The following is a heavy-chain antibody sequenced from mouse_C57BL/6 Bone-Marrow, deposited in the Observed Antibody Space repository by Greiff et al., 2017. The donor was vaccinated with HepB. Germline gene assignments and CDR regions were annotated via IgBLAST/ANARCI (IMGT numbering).Heavy chain of an antibody. CDR1: GFTFTDYY. V-gene: IGHV7-3*01. D-gene: IGHD2-2*01. Sequence: EVKLVESGGGLVQPGGSLSLSCAASGFTFTDYYMSWVRQPPGKALEWLGFIRNKANGYTTEYSASVKGRFTISRDNSQSILYLQMNALRAEDSATYYCARLYGSRLAYWGQGTLVTVSA. CDR2: IRNKANGYTT. J-gene: IGHJ3*01. CDR3: ARLYGSRLAY.